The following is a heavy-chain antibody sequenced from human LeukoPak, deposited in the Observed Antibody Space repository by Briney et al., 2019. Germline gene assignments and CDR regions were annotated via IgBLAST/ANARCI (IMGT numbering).Heavy chain of an antibody. CDR3: ARAHYSDSSAYYSPFDY. V-gene: IGHV3-23*01. CDR2: ISGSGGST. J-gene: IGHJ4*02. Sequence: GGSLRLSCAASGFTFSSYAMSWVRQAPGKGLEWVSAISGSGGSTYYADSVKGRFTISRDNSKNTLYLQLNSLRAEDTAVYYCARAHYSDSSAYYSPFDYWGQGTLVTVSS. CDR1: GFTFSSYA. D-gene: IGHD3-22*01.